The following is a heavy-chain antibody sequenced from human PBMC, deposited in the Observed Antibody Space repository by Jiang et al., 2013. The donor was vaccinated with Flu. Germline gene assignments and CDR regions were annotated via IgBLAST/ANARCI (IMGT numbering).Heavy chain of an antibody. J-gene: IGHJ6*02. Sequence: GAEVKKPGESLKISCQGSGYSFARDWIAWVRQMPGGGLEWMGIIYPGNSKTRYSPSFQGQVTISADKSISTAYLQWSSLKASDTAMYYCARLKGDYGDYKDYYYYGMDVWGQGTTVTVSS. CDR3: ARLKGDYGDYKDYYYYGMDV. D-gene: IGHD4-17*01. CDR2: IYPGNSKT. CDR1: GYSFARDW. V-gene: IGHV5-51*03.